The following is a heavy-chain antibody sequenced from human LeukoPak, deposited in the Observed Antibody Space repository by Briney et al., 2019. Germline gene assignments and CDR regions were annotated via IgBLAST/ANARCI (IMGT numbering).Heavy chain of an antibody. CDR2: INSDGSST. Sequence: GGSLRLSCAASGFTVRNYWMDWVRQAPGKGLVWVSRINSDGSSTSYADSMRGRLTISRNNAENSLYLQINSRRAEGTAVYYCATDEAATGRLDYWGEG. D-gene: IGHD1-1*01. J-gene: IGHJ4*02. CDR1: GFTVRNYW. V-gene: IGHV3-74*01. CDR3: ATDEAATGRLDY.